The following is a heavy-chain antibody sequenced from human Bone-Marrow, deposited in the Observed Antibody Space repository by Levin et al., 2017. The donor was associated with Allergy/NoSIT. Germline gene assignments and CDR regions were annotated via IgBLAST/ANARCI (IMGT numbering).Heavy chain of an antibody. CDR2: IPDDGTYQ. CDR3: AKDKFSGYKSIDY. Sequence: LSLTCAASGFTFSNFGMHWVRQAPGKGLEWVAVIPDDGTYQYSADSVKGRFTISRDNSKSTLYLQMNSLRVEDTAMYYCAKDKFSGYKSIDYWGQGTLVTVSS. V-gene: IGHV3-30*18. CDR1: GFTFSNFG. D-gene: IGHD5-12*01. J-gene: IGHJ4*02.